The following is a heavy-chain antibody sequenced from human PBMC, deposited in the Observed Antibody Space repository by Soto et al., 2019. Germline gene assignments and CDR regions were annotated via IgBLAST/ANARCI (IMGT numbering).Heavy chain of an antibody. CDR3: ARSEATVLDN. D-gene: IGHD4-17*01. J-gene: IGHJ4*02. CDR2: AHHSGRT. V-gene: IGHV4-4*02. Sequence: QVQLQESGPGLVKPSGTLSLTCTVSGGSMSSSNWWNWVRQPPGKGLEWIGEAHHSGRTNYNPSLKSRVTISVDKSKNHFSLKLSSVTAADTAVYYCARSEATVLDNWGQGTLDTVSS. CDR1: GGSMSSSNW.